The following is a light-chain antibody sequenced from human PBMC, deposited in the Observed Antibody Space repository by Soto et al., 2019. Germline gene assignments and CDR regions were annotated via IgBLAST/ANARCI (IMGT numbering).Light chain of an antibody. CDR1: SSDVGLYNL. J-gene: IGLJ3*02. CDR2: EVN. Sequence: QSALTQPASMSGSPGQSITISCTGTSSDVGLYNLVSWYQHLPGKAPKLIIYEVNERPSGISDRFSGSKSGNTASLTISGLRDEDEADYYCCSYVGSRILMFGGGTKVTVL. CDR3: CSYVGSRILM. V-gene: IGLV2-23*02.